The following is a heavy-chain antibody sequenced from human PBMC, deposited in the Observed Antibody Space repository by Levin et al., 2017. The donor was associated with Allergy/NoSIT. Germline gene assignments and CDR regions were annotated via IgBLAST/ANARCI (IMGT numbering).Heavy chain of an antibody. D-gene: IGHD2-15*01. CDR1: GFTFSSYG. CDR2: ISYDGSNK. Sequence: GGSLRLSCAASGFTFSSYGMHWVRQAPGKGLEWVAVISYDGSNKYYADSVKGRFTISRDNSKNTLYLQMNSLRAEDTAVYYCAKAAGYCSGGSCLDYWGQGTLVTVSS. J-gene: IGHJ4*02. CDR3: AKAAGYCSGGSCLDY. V-gene: IGHV3-30*18.